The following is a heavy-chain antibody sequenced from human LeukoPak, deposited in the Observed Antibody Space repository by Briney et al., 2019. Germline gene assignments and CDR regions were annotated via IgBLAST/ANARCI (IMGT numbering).Heavy chain of an antibody. CDR1: GGSISSYY. V-gene: IGHV4-59*01. CDR2: IYYSGST. J-gene: IGHJ4*02. CDR3: AREVGPVTSHRIDS. Sequence: SETLSLTCTVSGGSISSYYWSWIRQPPGKGLEWIGYIYYSGSTNYNPSLKSRVTISVDTSKNQFSLKLSSVTAADTAVYSCAREVGPVTSHRIDSWGQGSLVTVSS. D-gene: IGHD1-26*01.